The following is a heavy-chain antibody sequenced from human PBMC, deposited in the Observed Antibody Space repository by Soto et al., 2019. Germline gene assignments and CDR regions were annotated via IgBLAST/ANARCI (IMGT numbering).Heavy chain of an antibody. CDR3: SRDVVSCSGGSFYGVPMGV. V-gene: IGHV3-66*01. CDR1: GFTVSSHY. Sequence: EVQLVESGGDLVQPGGSLRLSCAASGFTVSSHYINWVRQASGQGLERVPLIQSGGSTFYADCVKGRFTISRDNSKNTLFLQMNSLRGEVTAMYYCSRDVVSCSGGSFYGVPMGVWCRGTTVTVSS. J-gene: IGHJ6*03. D-gene: IGHD2-15*01. CDR2: IQSGGST.